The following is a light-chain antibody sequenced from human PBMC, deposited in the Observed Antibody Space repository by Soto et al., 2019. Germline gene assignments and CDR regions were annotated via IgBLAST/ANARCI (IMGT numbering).Light chain of an antibody. J-gene: IGKJ5*01. CDR2: EAS. Sequence: DVVLTQSPLSLPVTLGQWASISCRSSQSLVVSNGSTYLSWYQQTPGQSPRRLIYEASNRDSGVPDRFSGSGSGTDFTLNISRVEAEDFAVYYCQQGNHSPNTFGQGTRLEIK. CDR3: QQGNHSPNT. V-gene: IGKV2-30*01. CDR1: QSLVVSNGSTY.